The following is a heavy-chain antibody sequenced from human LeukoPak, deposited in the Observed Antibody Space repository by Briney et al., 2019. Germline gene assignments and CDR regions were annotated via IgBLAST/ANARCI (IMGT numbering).Heavy chain of an antibody. CDR3: TRGGPVAGTHKYFQH. J-gene: IGHJ1*01. CDR1: GYTFTTYD. CDR2: MNPNNGNT. V-gene: IGHV1-8*02. Sequence: ASVKVSCKASGYTFTTYDFNWVRQATGQGLEWMGWMNPNNGNTDYAQKFQGRVTLTRNTSISTAYMELSSLRSEDTAMYYCTRGGPVAGTHKYFQHWGQGTLVTVSS. D-gene: IGHD6-19*01.